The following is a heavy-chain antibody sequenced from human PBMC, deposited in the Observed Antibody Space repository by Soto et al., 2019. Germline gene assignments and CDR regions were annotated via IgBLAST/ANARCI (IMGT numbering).Heavy chain of an antibody. J-gene: IGHJ4*02. Sequence: QVQLVQSGAEVKKPGASVKVSCKASGYTFSDHDINWVRQATGQGPEWLGWMNPNSGDTGYAQNFQGRVTMTRDNSIRTPYMELSSLRSEDTAVYYCARVGGNWNDDYFEYWGQGTLVTVSS. D-gene: IGHD1-1*01. V-gene: IGHV1-8*01. CDR3: ARVGGNWNDDYFEY. CDR2: MNPNSGDT. CDR1: GYTFSDHD.